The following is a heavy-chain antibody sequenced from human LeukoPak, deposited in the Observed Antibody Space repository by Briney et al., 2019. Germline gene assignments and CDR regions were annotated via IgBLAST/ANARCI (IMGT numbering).Heavy chain of an antibody. Sequence: SETLSLTCTVSGYSISSGYYWGWIRQSPGKGLEWIGSIHQSGLTYYNPSLKSRVTISVDTSKNQFSLKLSSVTAADTAVYYCARLPEAEWFDPWGQGTLVTVSS. J-gene: IGHJ5*02. CDR3: ARLPEAEWFDP. CDR1: GYSISSGYY. V-gene: IGHV4-38-2*02. CDR2: IHQSGLT.